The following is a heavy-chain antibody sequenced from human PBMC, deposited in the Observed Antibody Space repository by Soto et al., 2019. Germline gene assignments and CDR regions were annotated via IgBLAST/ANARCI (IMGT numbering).Heavy chain of an antibody. V-gene: IGHV3-23*01. J-gene: IGHJ4*02. CDR3: AKVPYTPEQWLVREWDY. Sequence: HPGGSLRLSCAASGFTFSSYAMSWVRQAPGKGLEWVSAISGSGGSTYYADSVKGRFTISRDNSKNTLYLQMNSLRAEDTAVYYCAKVPYTPEQWLVREWDYWGQGTLVTVSS. D-gene: IGHD6-19*01. CDR1: GFTFSSYA. CDR2: ISGSGGST.